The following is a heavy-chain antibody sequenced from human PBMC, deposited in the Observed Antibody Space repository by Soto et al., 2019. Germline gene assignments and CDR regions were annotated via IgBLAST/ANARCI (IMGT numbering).Heavy chain of an antibody. J-gene: IGHJ5*02. CDR3: ARDTPRQDFSCGYSDP. CDR2: ISRSGDST. V-gene: IGHV3-23*01. Sequence: QPWESLRLSCEASGCSLTSHAMSWVRQPPGMGLEWVSAISRSGDSTYYGASVKGQFIVSRDNSKNIVYLQMKKVRVEDTAVYYCARDTPRQDFSCGYSDPWGQGTLVTVSS. CDR1: GCSLTSHA. D-gene: IGHD3-3*01.